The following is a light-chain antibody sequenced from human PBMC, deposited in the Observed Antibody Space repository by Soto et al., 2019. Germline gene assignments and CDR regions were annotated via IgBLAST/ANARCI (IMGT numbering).Light chain of an antibody. Sequence: QSVLTQPPSASGTPGQRVTISCSGSNSNIGSNTVNWYQHLPGAAPKLLIYTNNQRPSGVPDRFSGSKSGTSASLAISGLQSEDEADYYCAAWDDSLNGRVFGGGTKVTVL. CDR3: AAWDDSLNGRV. V-gene: IGLV1-44*01. CDR1: NSNIGSNT. CDR2: TNN. J-gene: IGLJ3*02.